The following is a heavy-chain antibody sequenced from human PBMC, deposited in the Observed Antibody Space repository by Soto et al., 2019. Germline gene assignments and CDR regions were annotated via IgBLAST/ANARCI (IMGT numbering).Heavy chain of an antibody. Sequence: GASVKVSCKASGGTFSSYAISWVRQAPGQGLEWMGGIIPIFGTANYAQKFQGRVTITADESTSTAYMELSSLRSEDTAVYYCASSGYYDSSGYPPWPFDYWGQGTLVTSPQ. V-gene: IGHV1-69*13. CDR1: GGTFSSYA. CDR2: IIPIFGTA. CDR3: ASSGYYDSSGYPPWPFDY. J-gene: IGHJ4*02. D-gene: IGHD3-22*01.